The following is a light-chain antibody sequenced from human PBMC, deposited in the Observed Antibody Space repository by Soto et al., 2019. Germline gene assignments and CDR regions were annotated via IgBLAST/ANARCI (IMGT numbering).Light chain of an antibody. V-gene: IGKV3-15*01. CDR1: QSISSS. CDR2: GAS. Sequence: EFVLTQSPGTLSVSPGERATLSCRASQSISSSLAWYQQKPGQAPRLLIHGASTRATSNPARFSGSGSGTEFTLTISSLQSEDFAVYYCQQYNNGGTFGQGTKVDIK. J-gene: IGKJ1*01. CDR3: QQYNNGGT.